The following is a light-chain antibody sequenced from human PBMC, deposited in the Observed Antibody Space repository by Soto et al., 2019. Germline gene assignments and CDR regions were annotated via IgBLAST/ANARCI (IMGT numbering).Light chain of an antibody. CDR2: GAS. V-gene: IGKV3-20*01. CDR1: QSVSSDF. CDR3: QHYDNTPPSVT. Sequence: EIVLTQSPDTLSLSPGERATLSCRASQSVSSDFLVWYQQKPGQAPRLLIYGASSRATGIPDRFSGSGSGTDFLLTISRLEPEDFAVYYCQHYDNTPPSVTFGPGTKVDFK. J-gene: IGKJ3*01.